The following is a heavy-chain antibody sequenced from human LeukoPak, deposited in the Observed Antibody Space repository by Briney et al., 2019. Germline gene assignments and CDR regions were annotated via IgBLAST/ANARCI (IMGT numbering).Heavy chain of an antibody. D-gene: IGHD6-19*01. J-gene: IGHJ3*02. Sequence: GGSLRLSCAASGFTFSSYERNWVRQAPGKGLEWVSYISSSGSTIYYADSVKGRFTISRDNAKNSLYLQMNSLRAEDTAVYYCARDRTTSSGWLDAFDIWGQGTRITVSS. CDR1: GFTFSSYE. CDR2: ISSSGSTI. V-gene: IGHV3-48*03. CDR3: ARDRTTSSGWLDAFDI.